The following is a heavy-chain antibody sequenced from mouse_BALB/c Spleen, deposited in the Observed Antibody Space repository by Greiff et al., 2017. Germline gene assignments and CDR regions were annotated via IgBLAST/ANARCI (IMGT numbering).Heavy chain of an antibody. CDR2: INSNGGST. CDR3: AREGYGYYVRTDY. J-gene: IGHJ2*01. Sequence: EVKLVESGGGLVQPGGSLKLSCAASGFTFSSYGMSWVRQTPDKRLELVATINSNGGSTYYPDSVKGRFTISRDNAKNTLYLQMSSLKSEDTAMYYCAREGYGYYVRTDYWGQGTTLTVSS. V-gene: IGHV5-6-3*01. D-gene: IGHD2-3*01. CDR1: GFTFSSYG.